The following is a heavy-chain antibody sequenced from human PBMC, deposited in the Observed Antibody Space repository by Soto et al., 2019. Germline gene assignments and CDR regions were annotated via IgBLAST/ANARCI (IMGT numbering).Heavy chain of an antibody. Sequence: EVQLVESGGGLVKPGGSLRLSCAASGFTFSSYSMNWVRQAPGKGLEWVSSISSSSSYIYYADSVKGRFTISRDNAKNSLYLQMNSLRAEDTAVYYCAREDYDGSGSYYGGQDAFDIWGQGTMVTVSS. J-gene: IGHJ3*02. CDR1: GFTFSSYS. D-gene: IGHD3-10*01. V-gene: IGHV3-21*01. CDR2: ISSSSSYI. CDR3: AREDYDGSGSYYGGQDAFDI.